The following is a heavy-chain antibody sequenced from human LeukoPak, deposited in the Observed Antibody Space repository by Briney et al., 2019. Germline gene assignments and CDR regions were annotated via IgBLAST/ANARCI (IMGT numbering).Heavy chain of an antibody. D-gene: IGHD3-3*01. V-gene: IGHV4-34*01. Sequence: SETLSLTCAVYGGSFSGYYWSWIRQPPGKGLERIGEINHSGSTNYNPSLKSRVTISVDTSKNQFSLKLSSVTAADTAVYYCARGVSGGITIFGVVPGRFDYWGQGTLVTVSS. CDR2: INHSGST. CDR1: GGSFSGYY. J-gene: IGHJ4*02. CDR3: ARGVSGGITIFGVVPGRFDY.